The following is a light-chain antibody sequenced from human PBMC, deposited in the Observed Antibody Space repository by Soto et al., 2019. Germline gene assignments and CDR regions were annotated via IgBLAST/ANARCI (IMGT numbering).Light chain of an antibody. CDR1: QSISRY. Sequence: DIQLTQSPSSLSASVGDRITITCRSSQSISRYLNWYQQRPGPAPKVLIFGANSLQSGVPSRFSGSGSGTEFTLTSSSLQPEDFATYYCQQNYGTPGTFGQGTKVDVK. CDR3: QQNYGTPGT. J-gene: IGKJ1*01. CDR2: GAN. V-gene: IGKV1-39*01.